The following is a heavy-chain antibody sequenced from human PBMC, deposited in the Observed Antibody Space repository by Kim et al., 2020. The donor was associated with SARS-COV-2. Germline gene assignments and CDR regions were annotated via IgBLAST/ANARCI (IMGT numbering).Heavy chain of an antibody. CDR3: AKDICGGDCPWVRGAFDL. Sequence: GGSLRLSCAASGFSFDDYAMQWVRQVSGKGLEWVSLISGGGDNTNYADSVKGRFTISRDNSKNFLYLQMNSLRTEDTALYFCAKDICGGDCPWVRGAFDLWGQGTLVTVSS. CDR1: GFSFDDYA. J-gene: IGHJ3*01. V-gene: IGHV3-43*02. CDR2: ISGGGDNT. D-gene: IGHD2-21*01.